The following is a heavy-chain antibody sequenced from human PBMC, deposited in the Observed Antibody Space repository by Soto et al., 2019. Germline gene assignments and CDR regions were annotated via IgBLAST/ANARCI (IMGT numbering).Heavy chain of an antibody. D-gene: IGHD6-19*01. CDR3: ARVRVSSGWTHYYGMDV. CDR1: GFSLSSSGMC. V-gene: IGHV2-70*11. CDR2: IDWDDDK. J-gene: IGHJ6*02. Sequence: SGPTLVNPTQTLTLTCTFSGFSLSSSGMCVSWIRQPPGKALEWLARIDWDDDKYYSTSLKTRLTISKDTSKNQVVFTMTNMDPVDTATYYCARVRVSSGWTHYYGMDVWGQGTTVTVS.